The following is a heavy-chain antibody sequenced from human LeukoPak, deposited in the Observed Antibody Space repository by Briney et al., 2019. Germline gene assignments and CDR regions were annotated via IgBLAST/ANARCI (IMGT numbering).Heavy chain of an antibody. Sequence: PSETLSLTCTVSGGSIGSYYWSWIRQPPGKGLEWIGYIYYSGSTNYNPSLKSRVTISVDTSKNQFSLKLSSVTAADTAVYYCARGRAFTFHLDYWGQGTLVTVSS. V-gene: IGHV4-59*01. CDR3: ARGRAFTFHLDY. CDR2: IYYSGST. D-gene: IGHD2-21*01. J-gene: IGHJ4*02. CDR1: GGSIGSYY.